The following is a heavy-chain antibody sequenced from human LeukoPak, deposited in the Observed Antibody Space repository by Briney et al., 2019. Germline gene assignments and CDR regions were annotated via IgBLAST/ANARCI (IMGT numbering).Heavy chain of an antibody. CDR3: AKDLGWFGET. J-gene: IGHJ4*02. CDR1: GFTFTNYG. Sequence: GGSLRLSCAASGFTFTNYGMIWVRQAPGRGLEWVSAISGSGRSTYYADSVKGRFTISRDNSKNTLYLQMNSLRAEDTAVYYCAKDLGWFGETWGQGTLVTVSS. V-gene: IGHV3-23*01. CDR2: ISGSGRST. D-gene: IGHD3-10*01.